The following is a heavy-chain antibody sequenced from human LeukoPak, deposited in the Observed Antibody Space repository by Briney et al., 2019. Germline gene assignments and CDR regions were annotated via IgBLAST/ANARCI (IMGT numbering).Heavy chain of an antibody. CDR3: ARDLQVTMNPE. V-gene: IGHV1-69*04. CDR1: RGTFSSYA. J-gene: IGHJ4*02. Sequence: GSSVKVSCKASRGTFSSYAISWVRQAPGQGLEWMGRIIPILGIANYAQKFQGRVTITADKSTSTAYMELSSLRSEDTAVYYCARDLQVTMNPEWGQGTLVTVSS. D-gene: IGHD3-22*01. CDR2: IIPILGIA.